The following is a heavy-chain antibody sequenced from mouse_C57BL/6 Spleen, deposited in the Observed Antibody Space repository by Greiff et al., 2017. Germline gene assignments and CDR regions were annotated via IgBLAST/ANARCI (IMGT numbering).Heavy chain of an antibody. CDR1: GFTFSSYA. D-gene: IGHD2-2*01. J-gene: IGHJ3*01. Sequence: EVKLVESGEGLVKPGGSLKLSCAASGFTFSSYAMSWVRQTPEKRLEWVAYISSGGDYIYYADTVKGRFTISRDNARNTLYLQMSSLKSEDTAMYYCTRCDYGYDEGAWFAYWGQGTLVTVSA. CDR3: TRCDYGYDEGAWFAY. CDR2: ISSGGDYI. V-gene: IGHV5-9-1*02.